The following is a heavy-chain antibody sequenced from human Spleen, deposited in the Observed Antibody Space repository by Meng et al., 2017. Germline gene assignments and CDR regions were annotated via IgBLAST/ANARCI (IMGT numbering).Heavy chain of an antibody. CDR3: AVRLRNYFDY. Sequence: QVQLQQWGAGLLKPSETLSLTCAVYGGSFSGSYWSWIRQPPGKGLEWIGEINHSGSTNYNPSLKSRVTISVDTSKNQFSLKLSSVTAADTAVYYCAVRLRNYFDYWGQGTLVTVSS. D-gene: IGHD4-17*01. CDR2: INHSGST. J-gene: IGHJ4*02. V-gene: IGHV4-34*01. CDR1: GGSFSGSY.